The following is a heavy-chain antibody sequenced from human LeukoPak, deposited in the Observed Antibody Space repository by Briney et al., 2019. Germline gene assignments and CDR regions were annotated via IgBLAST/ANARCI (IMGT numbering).Heavy chain of an antibody. D-gene: IGHD2-15*01. CDR2: IYYSGST. CDR3: ARHVSTADIVVVVAATPHGDNWFDP. J-gene: IGHJ5*02. V-gene: IGHV4-39*01. Sequence: KPSETLSLTCTVSGGSISSYYWGWIRQPPGKGLEWIGSIYYSGSTYYNPSLKSRVTISVDTSKNQFSLKLSSVTAADTAVYYCARHVSTADIVVVVAATPHGDNWFDPWGQGTLVTVSS. CDR1: GGSISSYY.